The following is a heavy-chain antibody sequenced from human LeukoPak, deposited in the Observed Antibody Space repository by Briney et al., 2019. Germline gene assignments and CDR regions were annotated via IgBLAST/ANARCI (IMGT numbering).Heavy chain of an antibody. Sequence: GSLRLSCAASGFTFSNAWMSWIRQPPGKGLEWIGEINHSGSANYNPSLKSRVTISVDTSKNQFSLKLSSVTAADTAVYYCARGSGARYYGSGSYPPGRVWGKGTTVTVSS. J-gene: IGHJ6*04. CDR1: GFTFSNAW. V-gene: IGHV4-34*01. CDR2: INHSGSA. D-gene: IGHD3-10*01. CDR3: ARGSGARYYGSGSYPPGRV.